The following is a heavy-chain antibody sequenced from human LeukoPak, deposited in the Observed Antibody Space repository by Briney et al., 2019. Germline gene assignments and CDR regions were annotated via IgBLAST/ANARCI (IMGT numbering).Heavy chain of an antibody. CDR1: GFTFSSYA. D-gene: IGHD6-13*01. J-gene: IGHJ5*02. CDR3: AKGFPGYSSSWYLSWFDP. Sequence: PGGSLRLSCAASGFTFSSYAMSWVRQAPGKGLEWVSAISGSRGSTYYADSVKGRLTISRDNSKNTLYLQMNSLRAEDTAVYYCAKGFPGYSSSWYLSWFDPWGQGTLVTVSS. CDR2: ISGSRGST. V-gene: IGHV3-23*01.